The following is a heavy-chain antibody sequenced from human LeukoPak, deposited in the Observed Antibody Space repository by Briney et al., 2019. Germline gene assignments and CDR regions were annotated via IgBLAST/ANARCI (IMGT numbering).Heavy chain of an antibody. Sequence: TSETLSLTCTASGGSISSSSYYWGWLRQPPGKGLEWIGSIYYSGSTYYNPSLKSRVTISVDTSKNQFSLKLSSVTAADTAVYYCARVSGITMIVVVQSDGFDIWGQGTMVSVSS. D-gene: IGHD3-22*01. CDR3: ARVSGITMIVVVQSDGFDI. J-gene: IGHJ3*02. CDR2: IYYSGST. CDR1: GGSISSSSYY. V-gene: IGHV4-39*07.